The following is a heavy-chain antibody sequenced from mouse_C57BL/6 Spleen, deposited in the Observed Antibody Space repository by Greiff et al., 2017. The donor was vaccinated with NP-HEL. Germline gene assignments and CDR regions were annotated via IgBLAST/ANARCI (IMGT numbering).Heavy chain of an antibody. CDR2: IYPGDGDT. CDR3: ARLITTVDWYFDV. J-gene: IGHJ1*03. Sequence: QVHVKQSGPELVKPGASVKISCKASGYAFSSSWMNWVKQRPGKGLEWIGRIYPGDGDTNYNGKFKGKATLTADKSSSTAYMQLSSLTSEDSAVYFCARLITTVDWYFDVWGTGTTVTVSS. D-gene: IGHD1-1*01. CDR1: GYAFSSSW. V-gene: IGHV1-82*01.